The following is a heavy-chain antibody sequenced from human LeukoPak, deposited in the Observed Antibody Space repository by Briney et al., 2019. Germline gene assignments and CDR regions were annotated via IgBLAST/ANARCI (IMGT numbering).Heavy chain of an antibody. CDR2: ISSSSSYI. V-gene: IGHV3-21*01. CDR3: ARGIVATIGGDY. J-gene: IGHJ4*02. D-gene: IGHD5-12*01. CDR1: GFTFSSYS. Sequence: GGSLRLSCAASGFTFSSYSMNWVRQAPGKGLEWVSSISSSSSYIYYADSVKGRFTISRDNAKNSLYLQMNSLRAEGTAVYYCARGIVATIGGDYWGQGTLVTVSS.